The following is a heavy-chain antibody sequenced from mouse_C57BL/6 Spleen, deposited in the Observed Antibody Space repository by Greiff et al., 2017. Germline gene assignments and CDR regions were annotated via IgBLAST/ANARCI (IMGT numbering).Heavy chain of an antibody. J-gene: IGHJ1*03. Sequence: QVHVKQSGAELVKPGASVKISCKASGYAFSSYWMNWVKQRPGKGLEWIGQIYPGDGDTNYNGKFKGKATLTADKSSSTAYMQLSSLTSEDSAVYFCARCGNYWYFDVWGTGTTVTVSS. CDR3: ARCGNYWYFDV. CDR1: GYAFSSYW. V-gene: IGHV1-80*01. D-gene: IGHD1-1*01. CDR2: IYPGDGDT.